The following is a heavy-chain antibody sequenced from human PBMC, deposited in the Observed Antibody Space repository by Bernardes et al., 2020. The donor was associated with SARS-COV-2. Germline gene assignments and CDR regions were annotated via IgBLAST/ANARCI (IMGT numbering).Heavy chain of an antibody. CDR2: ISYDGSNK. V-gene: IGHV3-30-3*02. CDR3: AKSPEMATKQYYFDY. CDR1: GFTFSSYA. D-gene: IGHD5-12*01. J-gene: IGHJ4*02. Sequence: GGSLRLSCAASGFTFSSYAMHWVRQAPGKGLEWVAVISYDGSNKYYADSVKGRFTISRDNSKNTLYLQMNSLRAEDTAVYYCAKSPEMATKQYYFDYWGQGTLVTVSS.